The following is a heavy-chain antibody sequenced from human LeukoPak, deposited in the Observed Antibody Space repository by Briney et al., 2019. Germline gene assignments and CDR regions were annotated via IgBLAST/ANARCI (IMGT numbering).Heavy chain of an antibody. CDR1: GGSFSGYY. J-gene: IGHJ4*02. D-gene: IGHD3-3*01. CDR3: ARGRRTIFGVVIRATFDY. V-gene: IGHV4-34*01. Sequence: PSETLSLTCAVYGGSFSGYYWSWIRQPPGKGLEWIGEINHSGSTNYNPSLKSRVTISVDTSKSQFSLKLSSVTAADTAVYYCARGRRTIFGVVIRATFDYWGQGTLVTVSS. CDR2: INHSGST.